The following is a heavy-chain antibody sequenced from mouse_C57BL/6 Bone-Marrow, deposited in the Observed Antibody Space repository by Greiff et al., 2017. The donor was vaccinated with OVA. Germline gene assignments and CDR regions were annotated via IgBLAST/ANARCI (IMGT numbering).Heavy chain of an antibody. CDR2: INPYNGGT. V-gene: IGHV1-19*01. J-gene: IGHJ2*01. CDR1: GYTFTDYY. D-gene: IGHD1-1*01. Sequence: VQLQQSGPVLVKPGASVKMSCKASGYTFTDYYMNWVKQSHGKSLVWIGVINPYNGGTGYNQKFKGKATLTVDKSYSTAYMELNSLTSEDSAVYYCARTHCYGRSHGGQGTTLTVAS. CDR3: ARTHCYGRSH.